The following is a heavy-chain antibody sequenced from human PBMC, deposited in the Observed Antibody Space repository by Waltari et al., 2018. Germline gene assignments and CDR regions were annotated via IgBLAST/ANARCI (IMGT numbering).Heavy chain of an antibody. D-gene: IGHD5-12*01. CDR1: GGSISSYY. CDR2: IYYSGST. V-gene: IGHV4-59*01. Sequence: QVQLQESGPGLVKPSETLSLTCTVSGGSISSYYWSWIRQPPGKGLEWIGYIYYSGSTNYNPSLKSRVTISVDTSKNQFSLKLSSVTAADTAVYYCASARSGRDGYNLVYWGQGTLVTVSS. J-gene: IGHJ4*02. CDR3: ASARSGRDGYNLVY.